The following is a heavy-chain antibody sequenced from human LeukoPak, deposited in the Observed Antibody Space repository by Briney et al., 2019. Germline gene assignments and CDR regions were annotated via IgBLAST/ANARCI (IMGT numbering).Heavy chain of an antibody. Sequence: SETLSPTCAVSGYSISSGHYWGWIRQPPGKGLEWIGSIYHSGSTYYNPSLKSRVTISVDTSKNQFSLKLSSVTAADTAVYYCARLRWLQSIDYWGQGTLVTVSS. J-gene: IGHJ4*02. CDR1: GYSISSGHY. CDR2: IYHSGST. D-gene: IGHD5-24*01. CDR3: ARLRWLQSIDY. V-gene: IGHV4-38-2*01.